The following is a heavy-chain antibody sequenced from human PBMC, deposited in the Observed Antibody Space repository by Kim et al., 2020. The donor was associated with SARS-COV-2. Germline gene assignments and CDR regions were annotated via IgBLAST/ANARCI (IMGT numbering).Heavy chain of an antibody. CDR2: ISSSSSYI. CDR3: ARDQYCGGDCYSPGGDYYYYGMDV. Sequence: GGSLRLSCAASGFTFSSYSMNWVRQAPGKGLEWVSSISSSSSYIYYADSVKGRFTISRDNAKNSLYLQMNSLRAEDTAVYYCARDQYCGGDCYSPGGDYYYYGMDVWGQGTTVTVSS. CDR1: GFTFSSYS. J-gene: IGHJ6*02. D-gene: IGHD2-21*02. V-gene: IGHV3-21*01.